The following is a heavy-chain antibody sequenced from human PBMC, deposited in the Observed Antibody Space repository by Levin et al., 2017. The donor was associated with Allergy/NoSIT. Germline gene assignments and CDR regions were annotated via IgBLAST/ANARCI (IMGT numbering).Heavy chain of an antibody. V-gene: IGHV3-23*01. Sequence: GGSLRLSCAASGFTFSNYAMSWVRQAPGKGLEWVSSISENSANTHYADSVKGRFTISRDNSKNTLYLQMNILRAEDTAVYHCAKSSVWYYGSGSYVEYWGQGTLVSVSS. CDR3: AKSSVWYYGSGSYVEY. D-gene: IGHD3-10*01. CDR1: GFTFSNYA. CDR2: ISENSANT. J-gene: IGHJ4*02.